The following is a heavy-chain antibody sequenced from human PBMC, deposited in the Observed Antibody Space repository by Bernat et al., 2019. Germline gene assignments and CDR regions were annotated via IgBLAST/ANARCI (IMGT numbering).Heavy chain of an antibody. D-gene: IGHD2-2*01. Sequence: QVQLVESGGGVVQPGRSLRLSCAASGFTFSDYPMYWVRQAPGKGLECVAILSKDGSNKYSAESVKGRFTISRDNSKNTLYLQMNSLRVEDTAVYYCVRDYCTSTRCYETYWGQGSLVTVSS. J-gene: IGHJ4*02. CDR2: LSKDGSNK. V-gene: IGHV3-30*01. CDR1: GFTFSDYP. CDR3: VRDYCTSTRCYETY.